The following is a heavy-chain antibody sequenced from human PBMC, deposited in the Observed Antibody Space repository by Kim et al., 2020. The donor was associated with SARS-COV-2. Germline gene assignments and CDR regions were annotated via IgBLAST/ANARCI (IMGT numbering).Heavy chain of an antibody. Sequence: SETLSLNCSVSGDSIRSYYWSWIRQPPGKALEWIGYIHYSGDTKYNPSLKSRLTMSVDTSKNEFSLKLTSVTAADTAVYYCARDGPYYDILTGYFKGDA. D-gene: IGHD3-9*01. J-gene: IGHJ3*01. CDR3: ARDGPYYDILTGYFKGDA. CDR2: IHYSGDT. CDR1: GDSIRSYY. V-gene: IGHV4-59*01.